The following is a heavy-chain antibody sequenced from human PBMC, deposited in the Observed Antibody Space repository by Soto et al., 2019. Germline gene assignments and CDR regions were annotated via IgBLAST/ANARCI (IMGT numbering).Heavy chain of an antibody. Sequence: GGSLRLSCAASGFTFSSYAMSWVRQAPGKGLEWVSAISGSGGSTYYADSVKGRFTISRDNSKNMLFLQMNSLRAEDTAIYYCAKKVNSGPGSQYFDYWGQGTLVTVSS. V-gene: IGHV3-23*01. CDR1: GFTFSSYA. J-gene: IGHJ4*02. CDR3: AKKVNSGPGSQYFDY. D-gene: IGHD3-10*01. CDR2: ISGSGGST.